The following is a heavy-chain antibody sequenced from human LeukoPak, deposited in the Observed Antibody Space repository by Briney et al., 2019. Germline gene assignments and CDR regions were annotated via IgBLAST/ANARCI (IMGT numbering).Heavy chain of an antibody. CDR2: VSNDGRTT. J-gene: IGHJ4*02. CDR1: GVTFSSHD. CDR3: AKEGQTPYSSKYSYDY. D-gene: IGHD6-13*01. Sequence: GGSLRLSCAASGVTFSSHDMHWVRQAPGKGLEWVAVVSNDGRTTYYADSVKGRFIISRDNSKSTLYLQLNSLRTEDTAVYYCAKEGQTPYSSKYSYDYWGQGTLVTVSS. V-gene: IGHV3-30*18.